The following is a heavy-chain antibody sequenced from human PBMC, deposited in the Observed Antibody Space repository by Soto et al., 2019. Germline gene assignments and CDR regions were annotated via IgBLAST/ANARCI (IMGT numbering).Heavy chain of an antibody. V-gene: IGHV4-59*08. CDR1: GGSISYYY. CDR3: ARKRRDFDY. J-gene: IGHJ4*02. Sequence: QVQLQESGPGLVKPSETLSLACTVSGGSISYYYWCWIRQPPGKGLQWIGYIYSSGSTNYNPSLKSRVTISVNTSKNQFSLNLSSVTAADTAVYYCARKRRDFDYWGQGSLVTVSS. CDR2: IYSSGST.